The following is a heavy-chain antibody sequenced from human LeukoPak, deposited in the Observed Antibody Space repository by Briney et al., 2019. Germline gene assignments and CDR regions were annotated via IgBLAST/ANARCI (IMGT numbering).Heavy chain of an antibody. D-gene: IGHD3-10*01. Sequence: PSETLSLTCTVSGGSISSSSYYWGWIRQPPGKGLEWIGSIYYSGNTYYNPSLKSGVTISVDTSKSQFSLKLSSVTAADTAVYYCARVNAGGLWFGELYRKTNYYYYYMDVWGKGTTVTVSS. V-gene: IGHV4-39*07. CDR1: GGSISSSSYY. CDR3: ARVNAGGLWFGELYRKTNYYYYYMDV. CDR2: IYYSGNT. J-gene: IGHJ6*03.